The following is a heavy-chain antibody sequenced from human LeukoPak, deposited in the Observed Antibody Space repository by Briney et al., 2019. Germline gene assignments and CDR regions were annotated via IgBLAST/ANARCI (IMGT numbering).Heavy chain of an antibody. D-gene: IGHD2-2*01. Sequence: GGSLRLSCAVSGFTFDDYGMSCVRQAPGKGLEWVSGINWNGGSIGYADSVKGRFTISRDNVKNSLYPQMNSLRAEDTAVYYCARGRSTFDYWGQGTLVTVSS. CDR1: GFTFDDYG. V-gene: IGHV3-20*04. J-gene: IGHJ4*02. CDR3: ARGRSTFDY. CDR2: INWNGGSI.